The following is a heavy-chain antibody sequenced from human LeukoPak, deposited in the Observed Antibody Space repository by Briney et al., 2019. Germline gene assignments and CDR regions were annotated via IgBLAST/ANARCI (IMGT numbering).Heavy chain of an antibody. CDR2: IIPIFGTA. V-gene: IGHV1-69*13. Sequence: GASVTVSCTASGGTFTICAISWVGQAPGQGGGGMGGIIPIFGTAKYAQKFQGRVTITSEESTSTAYMGLSSLRSEDTAVYYCARDFWGASVGATGPQDYWGQGTLVTVSS. CDR1: GGTFTICA. D-gene: IGHD1-26*01. J-gene: IGHJ4*02. CDR3: ARDFWGASVGATGPQDY.